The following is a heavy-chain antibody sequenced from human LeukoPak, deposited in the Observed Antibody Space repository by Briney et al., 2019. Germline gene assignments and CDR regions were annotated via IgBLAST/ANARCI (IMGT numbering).Heavy chain of an antibody. CDR3: AAGRVRDY. D-gene: IGHD2-21*01. V-gene: IGHV3-15*01. J-gene: IGHJ4*02. CDR1: GFTFSNAL. CDR2: IKSKSEGGTI. Sequence: KPGGSLRLSCAASGFTFSNALMTWVRQAPGKGLEWVGRIKSKSEGGTIDYGAPVKGRFTISRDDSESRLYLQINSLRSEDTAVYYCAAGRVRDYWGQGTLLTVSS.